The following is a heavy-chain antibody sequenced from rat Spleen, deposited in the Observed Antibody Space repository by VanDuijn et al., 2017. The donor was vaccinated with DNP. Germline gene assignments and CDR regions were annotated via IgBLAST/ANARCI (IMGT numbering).Heavy chain of an antibody. Sequence: QVQLKESGPGLVQPSQTLSLTCTVSGFSLTNYAVGWVRQPPGKGLEWIAAVSSGGNTYYNSGLKSRLSISRDTSKSQVFLKMNSVQTEDTAMYFCARSQGYYYDGSYYPFGYWGQGTLVTVSS. J-gene: IGHJ3*01. CDR3: ARSQGYYYDGSYYPFGY. D-gene: IGHD1-12*02. CDR1: GFSLTNYA. CDR2: VSSGGNT. V-gene: IGHV2S12*01.